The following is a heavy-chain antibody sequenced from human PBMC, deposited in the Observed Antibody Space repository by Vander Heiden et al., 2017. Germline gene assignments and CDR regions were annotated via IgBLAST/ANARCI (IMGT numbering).Heavy chain of an antibody. J-gene: IGHJ4*02. V-gene: IGHV3-21*01. CDR2: ISSSSSDI. CDR3: ACDSSSWYPGDY. D-gene: IGHD6-13*01. Sequence: LQLVESGGGLGKPAGSLRLSSAASGFTFSIYTMNWVRQAPGKGLEWVSSISSSSSDIYYADSVKGRFTISRDNAKNSLYLQMNSLRADDTAVYYCACDSSSWYPGDYWGQGTLVTVSS. CDR1: GFTFSIYT.